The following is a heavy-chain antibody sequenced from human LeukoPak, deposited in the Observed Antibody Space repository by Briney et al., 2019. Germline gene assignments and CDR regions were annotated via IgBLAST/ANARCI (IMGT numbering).Heavy chain of an antibody. CDR1: GFTFSDYS. J-gene: IGHJ4*02. Sequence: PWGSLRLSCVASGFTFSDYSMNWVRQSPGKGLEWISYISSGSSNIYYADSVKGRFTISRDNARNSVHLQMNSLRDADTAVYYCARDSTHRSSWSFDYWGQGTLAIVAS. CDR3: ARDSTHRSSWSFDY. CDR2: ISSGSSNI. V-gene: IGHV3-48*02. D-gene: IGHD3-3*01.